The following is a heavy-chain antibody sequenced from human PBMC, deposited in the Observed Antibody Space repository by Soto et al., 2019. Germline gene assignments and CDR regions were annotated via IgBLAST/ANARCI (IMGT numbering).Heavy chain of an antibody. Sequence: NPSETLSLTCAVSGGSISSGGYSWSWIRQPPGKGLEWIGYIYHSGSTYYNPSLKSRVTISVDRSKNQFSLKLSSVTAAATAVYYCARFRIDSDWFDPWGQGTLVTVSS. V-gene: IGHV4-30-2*01. CDR1: GGSISSGGYS. D-gene: IGHD3-9*01. J-gene: IGHJ5*02. CDR3: ARFRIDSDWFDP. CDR2: IYHSGST.